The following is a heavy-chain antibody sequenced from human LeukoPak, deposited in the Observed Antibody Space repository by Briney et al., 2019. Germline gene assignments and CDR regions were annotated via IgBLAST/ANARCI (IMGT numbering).Heavy chain of an antibody. V-gene: IGHV3-20*04. CDR2: INWNGGST. CDR1: GFTFDDYG. J-gene: IGHJ6*03. CDR3: ARALSGNYGAFYYYYMDV. D-gene: IGHD1-26*01. Sequence: GSLRLSCAASGFTFDDYGMSWVRPAPGKGLEWVSGINWNGGSTGYADSVKGRFTISRDNAKNSLYLQMNSLRAEDTAFYYCARALSGNYGAFYYYYMDVWGKGTTVTVS.